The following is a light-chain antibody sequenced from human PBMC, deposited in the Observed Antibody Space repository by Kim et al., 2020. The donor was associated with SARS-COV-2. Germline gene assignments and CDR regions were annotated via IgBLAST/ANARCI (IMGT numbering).Light chain of an antibody. CDR2: RNN. V-gene: IGLV1-47*01. Sequence: GQRVTISCSGSSSNIGSNYGYWYQQLPGTAPKLLIYRNNQRPSGVPDRFSGSKSGTSASLAISGLRSEDEADYYCAAWDDSLSGPLFGGGTQLTVL. CDR1: SSNIGSNY. J-gene: IGLJ2*01. CDR3: AAWDDSLSGPL.